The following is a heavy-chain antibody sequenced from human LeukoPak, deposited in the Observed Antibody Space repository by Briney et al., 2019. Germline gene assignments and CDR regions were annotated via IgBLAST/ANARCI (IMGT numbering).Heavy chain of an antibody. CDR3: TREFYYDSSPFDY. CDR1: GFTFSNAW. CDR2: IKSKTDGGTT. Sequence: GGSLRLSCAASGFTFSNAWMSWVRQAPGKGPEWVGRIKSKTDGGTTDYAAPVKGRFTISRDDSKNTLYLQMNSLKTEDTAVYYCTREFYYDSSPFDYWGQGTLVTVSS. V-gene: IGHV3-15*01. J-gene: IGHJ4*02. D-gene: IGHD3-22*01.